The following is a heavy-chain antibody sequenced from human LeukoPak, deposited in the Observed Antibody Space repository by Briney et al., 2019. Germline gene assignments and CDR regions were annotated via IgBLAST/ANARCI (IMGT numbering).Heavy chain of an antibody. V-gene: IGHV1-18*01. CDR2: ISTYNGNT. CDR1: GYTFKTFG. J-gene: IGHJ1*01. Sequence: ASVKVSCKASGYTFKTFGITWVRQAPGQGLGWMGWISTYNGNTNYEQKFQGRVTVTADTSANTAYMEMRSLRSDDTAVYYCATGFLQWLRILEHWGQGTLVTVSS. CDR3: ATGFLQWLRILEH. D-gene: IGHD3-3*01.